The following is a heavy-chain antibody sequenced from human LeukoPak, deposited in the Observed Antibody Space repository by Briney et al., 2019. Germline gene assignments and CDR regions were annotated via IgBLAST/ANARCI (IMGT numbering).Heavy chain of an antibody. Sequence: KSSETLSLTCTVSGGSISSSSYFWGWIRQPPGKGLEWIGSIHYGGSTYYNPSLKSRVTISVDTSKNQFSLRLTSVTAADTAVYHCARQGLGSSEDYWGQGTLVTVSS. CDR1: GGSISSSSYF. D-gene: IGHD3-10*01. CDR3: ARQGLGSSEDY. V-gene: IGHV4-39*01. CDR2: IHYGGST. J-gene: IGHJ4*02.